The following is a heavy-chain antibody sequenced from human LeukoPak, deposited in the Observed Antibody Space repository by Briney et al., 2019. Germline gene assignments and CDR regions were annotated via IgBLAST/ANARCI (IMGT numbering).Heavy chain of an antibody. CDR3: ARAGSSSWRITYNYGMDV. J-gene: IGHJ6*02. D-gene: IGHD6-13*01. V-gene: IGHV4-39*07. Sequence: SETLSLTCTVSGDSFSSVTDYWAWVRQPPGKGLEWIASGDYSGGTYYNPSLESRVAISADMSKNQFSLKLTSVTGADTAVYYCARAGSSSWRITYNYGMDVWGQGTTVTVSS. CDR2: GDYSGGT. CDR1: GDSFSSVTDY.